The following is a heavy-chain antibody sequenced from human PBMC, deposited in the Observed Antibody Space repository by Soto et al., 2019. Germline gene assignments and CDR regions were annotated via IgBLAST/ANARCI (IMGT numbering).Heavy chain of an antibody. D-gene: IGHD3-22*01. V-gene: IGHV4-30-4*08. CDR3: ASSPEDYDSSGYPLAWFDP. CDR1: GGSIRSGGCY. Sequence: TMSLTCTVSGGSIRSGGCYRSWIRQPPGKGLEWIGYIYYSGSTYYNPSLKSRVTISVDTSKNQFSLKLSSVTAADTAVYYCASSPEDYDSSGYPLAWFDPWGQGTLVTVSS. CDR2: IYYSGST. J-gene: IGHJ5*02.